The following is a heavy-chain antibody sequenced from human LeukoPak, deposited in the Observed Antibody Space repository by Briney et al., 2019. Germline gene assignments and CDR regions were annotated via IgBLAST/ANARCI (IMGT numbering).Heavy chain of an antibody. J-gene: IGHJ4*02. CDR1: GFTFDDYA. D-gene: IGHD1-26*01. Sequence: QTGGSLRLSCAASGFTFDDYAMHWVRQAPGKGLEWVSGISWNSGSIGYADSVKGRFTISRDNAKNLLYLQMNSLRVEDTAVCYCASEGVVGPVAHFDYWGQGALVTVSS. CDR3: ASEGVVGPVAHFDY. V-gene: IGHV3-9*01. CDR2: ISWNSGSI.